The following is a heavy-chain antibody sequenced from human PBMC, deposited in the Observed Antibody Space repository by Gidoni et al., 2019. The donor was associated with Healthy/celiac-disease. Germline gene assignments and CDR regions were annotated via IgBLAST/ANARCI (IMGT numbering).Heavy chain of an antibody. V-gene: IGHV3-30*18. J-gene: IGHJ1*01. CDR1: GFTFSSYG. D-gene: IGHD2-2*01. CDR2: ISYDGSNK. CDR3: AKEAGYCSSTSCPGGYFQH. Sequence: QVQLVESGGGVVQPGRSLRLSCAASGFTFSSYGMHWVRQAPGKGLEWVAVISYDGSNKYYADSVKGRFTISRDNSKNTLYLQMNSLRAEDTAVYYCAKEAGYCSSTSCPGGYFQHWGQGTLVTVSS.